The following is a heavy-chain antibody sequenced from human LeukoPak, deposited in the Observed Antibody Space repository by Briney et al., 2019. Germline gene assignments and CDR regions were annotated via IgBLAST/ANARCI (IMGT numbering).Heavy chain of an antibody. V-gene: IGHV3-11*01. J-gene: IGHJ6*02. CDR1: GFTFSEYY. Sequence: GGSLRLSCAASGFTFSEYYMYWIRQAPGKGLEWVSYISSSSGTIDYADSVKGRFTISRDNAKNSLYLQMTSLRAEDTAVYYCAKAHLGDYYYGMDGWGQRTTLTVSS. D-gene: IGHD3-16*01. CDR3: AKAHLGDYYYGMDG. CDR2: ISSSSGTI.